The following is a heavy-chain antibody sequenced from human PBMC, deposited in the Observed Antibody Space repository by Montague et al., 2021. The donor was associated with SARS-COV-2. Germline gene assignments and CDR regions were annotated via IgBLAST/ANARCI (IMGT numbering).Heavy chain of an antibody. D-gene: IGHD6-19*01. Sequence: SETLSLTCTVSGGSISSYYWSWIRQPPGKGLEWIGYIYYSWSTNXNPSLKSRVTISVDTSKNQFSLKLSSVTAADTAVYYCARGSGWMGNAFDICGQGTMVTVSS. V-gene: IGHV4-59*01. CDR3: ARGSGWMGNAFDI. J-gene: IGHJ3*02. CDR1: GGSISSYY. CDR2: IYYSWST.